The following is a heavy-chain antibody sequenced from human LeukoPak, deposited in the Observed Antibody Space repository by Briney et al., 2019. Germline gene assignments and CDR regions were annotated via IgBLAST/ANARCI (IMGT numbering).Heavy chain of an antibody. D-gene: IGHD2-15*01. CDR2: IYYSGST. J-gene: IGHJ3*02. Sequence: PSETLSLTCTVSGVSISGYYWSWIRQPPGKGLEWIGYIYYSGSTYYNPSLKSRVTISVDTSKNQFSLKLSSVTAADTAVYYCARVRIPHNDAFDIWGQGTMVTVSS. CDR3: ARVRIPHNDAFDI. CDR1: GVSISGYY. V-gene: IGHV4-30-4*01.